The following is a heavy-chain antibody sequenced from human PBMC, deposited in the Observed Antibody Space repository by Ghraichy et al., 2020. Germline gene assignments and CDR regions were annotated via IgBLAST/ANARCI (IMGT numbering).Heavy chain of an antibody. CDR1: GYTFTSYG. CDR2: ISAYNGNT. V-gene: IGHV1-18*04. Sequence: ASVKVSCKASGYTFTSYGISWVRQAPGQGLEWMGWISAYNGNTNYAQKLQGRVTMTTDTSTSTAYMELRSLRSDDTAVYYCARAVLLWFGELLNSGEDDYWGQGTLVTVSS. J-gene: IGHJ4*02. D-gene: IGHD3-10*01. CDR3: ARAVLLWFGELLNSGEDDY.